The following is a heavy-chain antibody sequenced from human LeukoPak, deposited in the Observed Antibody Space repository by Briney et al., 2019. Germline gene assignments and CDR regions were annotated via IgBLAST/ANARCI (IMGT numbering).Heavy chain of an antibody. CDR3: ASNRAARPEDLDY. V-gene: IGHV1-2*06. D-gene: IGHD6-6*01. CDR1: GYTFSGYY. CDR2: INPNSGGT. J-gene: IGHJ4*02. Sequence: ASVKVSCKASGYTFSGYYMHWVRQAPGQGLEWMGRINPNSGGTNYAQKFQGRVTMTRDTSISTAYMELSRLRSDDTAVYYCASNRAARPEDLDYWGQGTLVTVSS.